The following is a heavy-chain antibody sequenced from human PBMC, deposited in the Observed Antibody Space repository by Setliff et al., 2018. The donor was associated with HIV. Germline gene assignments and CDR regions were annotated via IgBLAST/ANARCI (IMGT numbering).Heavy chain of an antibody. CDR2: FHYRGSP. CDR1: GDSFNNYH. V-gene: IGHV4-59*01. J-gene: IGHJ2*01. D-gene: IGHD6-6*01. Sequence: SETLSLTCTVSGDSFNNYHWSWIRQPPGEGLQFLGFFHYRGSPIYNPSLKSRVKISVDTSKNQFSLNLTSVTAADTAVYYCARSVARDYWYFGHWGRGTRVTVSS. CDR3: ARSVARDYWYFGH.